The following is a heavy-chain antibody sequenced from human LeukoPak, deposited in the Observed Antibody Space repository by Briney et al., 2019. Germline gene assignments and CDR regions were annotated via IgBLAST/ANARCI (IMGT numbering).Heavy chain of an antibody. Sequence: ASVMVSCKASGYTFTSYDINWVRQATGQGLEWMGWMNPSSGNTGYAQRFQGRVTMTRNTSISTAYMELSSLRSEDTAVYYCARGYCSGGSCYSRDYYYGMDVWGQGTTVTVSS. V-gene: IGHV1-8*01. CDR3: ARGYCSGGSCYSRDYYYGMDV. CDR2: MNPSSGNT. J-gene: IGHJ6*02. CDR1: GYTFTSYD. D-gene: IGHD2-15*01.